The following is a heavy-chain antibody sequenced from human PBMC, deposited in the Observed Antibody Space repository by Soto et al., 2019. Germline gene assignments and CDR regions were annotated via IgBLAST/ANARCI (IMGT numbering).Heavy chain of an antibody. J-gene: IGHJ4*02. D-gene: IGHD7-27*01. Sequence: EVQLVESGGGLVKPGESLRLSCTASGFNFGAFSLSWVRQAPGKGLEWVSSIDPTITEIHYADSVEGRFSVYRDSTKNSLYLQMISLRFEDTGVYYCARDYLTGDPREAFDSWGQGTLVTVSS. V-gene: IGHV3-21*01. CDR1: GFNFGAFS. CDR3: ARDYLTGDPREAFDS. CDR2: IDPTITEI.